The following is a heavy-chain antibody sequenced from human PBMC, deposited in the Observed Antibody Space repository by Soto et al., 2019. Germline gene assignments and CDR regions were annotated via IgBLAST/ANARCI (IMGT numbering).Heavy chain of an antibody. CDR3: ARVDGSGTFSFFDS. V-gene: IGHV4-61*01. CDR1: GDSIRSANYF. CDR2: LYYIGRS. Sequence: RSLTCDVSGDSIRSANYFWSWIRQTPGKGLEWIGYLYYIGRSTYNPSLESRVTISLATSKIQFSLRLTSVTAADTAVYYCARVDGSGTFSFFDSWGHGTLVTVSS. J-gene: IGHJ4*01. D-gene: IGHD3-10*01.